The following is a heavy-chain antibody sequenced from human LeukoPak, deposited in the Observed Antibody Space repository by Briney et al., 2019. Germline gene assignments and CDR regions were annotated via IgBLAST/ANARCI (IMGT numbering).Heavy chain of an antibody. V-gene: IGHV6-1*01. CDR3: ARGYYGMDV. Sequence: SQTLSLTCALSGDSFSSNTVAWNWVRQSPSRGLEWLGSTFYRSKWNNEYALSVKSLITINPDTSENQFSLQLDSVTPEDTAMYYCARGYYGMDVCGQGTTVTVSS. CDR1: GDSFSSNTVA. CDR2: TFYRSKWNN. J-gene: IGHJ6*02.